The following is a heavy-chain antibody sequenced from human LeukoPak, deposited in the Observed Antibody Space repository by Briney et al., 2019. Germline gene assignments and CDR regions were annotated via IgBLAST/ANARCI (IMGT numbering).Heavy chain of an antibody. CDR2: ISGSGGST. CDR3: AKVLRGIVVGFYAFDI. D-gene: IGHD3-22*01. Sequence: PGGSLRLSCAASGFTFSSYAMSWVRPAPGKGLEWVSAISGSGGSTYYADSVKGRFTISRDNSKNTLYLQMNSLRAEDTAVYYCAKVLRGIVVGFYAFDIWGQGTMVTVSS. V-gene: IGHV3-23*01. CDR1: GFTFSSYA. J-gene: IGHJ3*02.